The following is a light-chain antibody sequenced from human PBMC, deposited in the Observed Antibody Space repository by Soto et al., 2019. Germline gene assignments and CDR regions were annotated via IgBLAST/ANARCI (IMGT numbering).Light chain of an antibody. CDR1: QSVSSAY. CDR2: AAS. CDR3: QRYGSSSTWT. J-gene: IGKJ1*01. Sequence: EIVLTQSPGTLSLSPGERATLSCRASQSVSSAYLAWYQHKPGQPPTLLIYAASSRVTGIPDRFSGSGSGTDFALTISRLEPEEVAVYYCQRYGSSSTWTFGQGTKVEIK. V-gene: IGKV3-20*01.